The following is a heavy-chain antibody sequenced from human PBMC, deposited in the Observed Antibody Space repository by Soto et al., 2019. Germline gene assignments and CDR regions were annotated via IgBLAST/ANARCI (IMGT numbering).Heavy chain of an antibody. D-gene: IGHD6-19*01. Sequence: QVQLVESGGGVVQPGRSLRLSCAASGFTFRSYGMHWVHQAPGKGLEWVAVISYDGSNKFYADSVKGRFTISRDNSKNTLNLQVSILRAEDTAMYYCAKVYGSGWAMGDYWGQGTLVTVSS. CDR3: AKVYGSGWAMGDY. CDR2: ISYDGSNK. CDR1: GFTFRSYG. J-gene: IGHJ4*02. V-gene: IGHV3-30*18.